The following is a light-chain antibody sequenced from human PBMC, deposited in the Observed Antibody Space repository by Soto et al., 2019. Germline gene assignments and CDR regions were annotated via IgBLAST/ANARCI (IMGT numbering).Light chain of an antibody. Sequence: DIVLTQSPGTLALSPGERATLSCRASQSLSTSYLAWYQQKPGQAPRLLTYGTSSRASGIPDRFSGSWSGTDFTLTISRLEPEDFAVYYCQNYGSSSLTFGGGTKVEIK. CDR3: QNYGSSSLT. J-gene: IGKJ4*01. V-gene: IGKV3-20*01. CDR2: GTS. CDR1: QSLSTSY.